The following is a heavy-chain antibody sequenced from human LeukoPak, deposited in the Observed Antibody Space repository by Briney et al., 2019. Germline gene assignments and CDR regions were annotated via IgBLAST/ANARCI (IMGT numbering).Heavy chain of an antibody. CDR1: AGSISNGNYY. D-gene: IGHD3-22*01. V-gene: IGHV4-30-4*01. CDR3: ARESSGYYFHWYFDL. Sequence: SETLSLTCTVSAGSISNGNYYWSWIRQPPGKGLEWIGYIYSSGTAYYNPSLKSRVTISVDTSKNQFSLKLSSVTAADTAVYYCARESSGYYFHWYFDLWGRGTLVTVCS. J-gene: IGHJ2*01. CDR2: IYSSGTA.